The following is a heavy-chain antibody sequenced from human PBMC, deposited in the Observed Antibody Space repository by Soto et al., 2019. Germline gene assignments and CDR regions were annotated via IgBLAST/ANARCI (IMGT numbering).Heavy chain of an antibody. J-gene: IGHJ5*02. CDR3: AKGGAQLLHYNWFDP. D-gene: IGHD2-2*01. CDR1: GFTFSSYA. CDR2: ISGSGGST. Sequence: EVQLLESGGGLVQPGGSLRLSCAASGFTFSSYAMSWVRQAPGKGLEWVSAISGSGGSTYYADSVKGRFTISRHNSKNTLHRQMNSLRAEDTAVYYCAKGGAQLLHYNWFDPWGQGTLVTVSS. V-gene: IGHV3-23*01.